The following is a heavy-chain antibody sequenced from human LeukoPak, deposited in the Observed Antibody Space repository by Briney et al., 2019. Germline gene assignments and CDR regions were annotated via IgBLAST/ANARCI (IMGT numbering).Heavy chain of an antibody. CDR1: GFTFSSYG. J-gene: IGHJ5*02. Sequence: VRSLRLSCAASGFTFSSYGMHWVRQAPGKGLEWVAFIPYDGSNKYYGESVKGRFTISSDNSQNPLYLQMNSLRAEDTAVYYCARARRSGGITLLRGVKDRGWFDPWGQGTLVTVSS. V-gene: IGHV3-30*02. CDR2: IPYDGSNK. CDR3: ARARRSGGITLLRGVKDRGWFDP. D-gene: IGHD3-10*01.